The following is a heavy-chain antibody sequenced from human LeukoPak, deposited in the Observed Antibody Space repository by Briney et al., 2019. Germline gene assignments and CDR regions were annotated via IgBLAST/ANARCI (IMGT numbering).Heavy chain of an antibody. CDR3: ARGRFSSGYYYRATLDWFDP. Sequence: GASVKVSCKASGYTFTSYGISWVRQAPGQGLEWLGWISAYKGNTNYAQKLQGRVTMTTDTSTSTAYMELRSLRSDDTAVYYCARGRFSSGYYYRATLDWFDPWGQGTLVTVSS. CDR1: GYTFTSYG. V-gene: IGHV1-18*01. D-gene: IGHD3-22*01. CDR2: ISAYKGNT. J-gene: IGHJ5*02.